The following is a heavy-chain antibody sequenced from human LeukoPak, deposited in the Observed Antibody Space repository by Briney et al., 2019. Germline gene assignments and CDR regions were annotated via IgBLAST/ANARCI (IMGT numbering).Heavy chain of an antibody. V-gene: IGHV1-2*02. J-gene: IGHJ6*02. Sequence: ASVKVSCKASGYTFTGYYMHWVRQAPGQGLEWRGWINPNSGGTNYAQKFQGRVTMTRDTSISTAYMELSRLRSDDTAVYYCAKAPPYYYYGMDVWGQGTTVTVSS. CDR1: GYTFTGYY. CDR3: AKAPPYYYYGMDV. CDR2: INPNSGGT.